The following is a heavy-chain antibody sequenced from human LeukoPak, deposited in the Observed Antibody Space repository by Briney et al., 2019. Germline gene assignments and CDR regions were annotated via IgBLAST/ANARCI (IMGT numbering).Heavy chain of an antibody. D-gene: IGHD3-22*01. V-gene: IGHV3-21*01. CDR1: GFTFSSYA. CDR2: ISSSSSDI. CDR3: ARDQYYDSSGYNFDY. J-gene: IGHJ4*02. Sequence: GGSLRLSCAASGFTFSSYAMSWVRQAPGKGLEWLSSISSSSSDIYYADSVQGRVTISRDNAKNSLYLQMNSLRAEDTAVYYCARDQYYDSSGYNFDYWGQGTLVTVSS.